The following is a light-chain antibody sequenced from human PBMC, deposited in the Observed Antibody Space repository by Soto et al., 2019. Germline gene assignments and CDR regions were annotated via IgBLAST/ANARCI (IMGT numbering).Light chain of an antibody. J-gene: IGKJ1*01. CDR3: QQYNTYWT. CDR2: SAS. CDR1: QSVATN. Sequence: EVVMTQSPATLSVSPGETATLSCRASQSVATNLAWYQQKPGQAPSLLVYSASTRATGIPARFSGSGYGTEFTLTISSLQSEDFAVYSCQQYNTYWTFGQGTKVDIK. V-gene: IGKV3-15*01.